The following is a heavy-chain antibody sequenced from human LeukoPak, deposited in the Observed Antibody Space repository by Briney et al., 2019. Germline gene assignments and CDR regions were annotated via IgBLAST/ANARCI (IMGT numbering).Heavy chain of an antibody. D-gene: IGHD6-13*01. V-gene: IGHV3-30-3*01. Sequence: GGSLRLSCAASGFTFSSYAMHWVRQAPGKGLEWVAVISYDGSNKYYADSVKGRFTISRDNSKNTLYLQMNSLRAEDTAVYYCARVKVRAAAVIYYYYGMDVWGQGTTVTVSS. CDR1: GFTFSSYA. CDR2: ISYDGSNK. CDR3: ARVKVRAAAVIYYYYGMDV. J-gene: IGHJ6*02.